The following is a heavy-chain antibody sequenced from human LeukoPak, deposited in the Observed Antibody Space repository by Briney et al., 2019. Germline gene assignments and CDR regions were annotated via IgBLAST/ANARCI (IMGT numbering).Heavy chain of an antibody. CDR3: ATVTTIYYYCGMDV. CDR2: IDPSDSYT. CDR1: GYSFTNFW. V-gene: IGHV5-10-1*01. Sequence: GESLKISCKGSGYSFTNFWIGWVRQMPGKGLEWMGRIDPSDSYTNYSPSFQGHVTISADKSISTAYLQWSSLKASDTAMYYCATVTTIYYYCGMDVWGQGTTVTVSS. J-gene: IGHJ6*02. D-gene: IGHD4-17*01.